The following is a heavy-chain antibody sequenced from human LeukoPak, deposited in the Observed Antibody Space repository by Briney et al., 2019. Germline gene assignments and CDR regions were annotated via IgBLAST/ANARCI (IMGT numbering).Heavy chain of an antibody. J-gene: IGHJ4*02. CDR1: GGSVTSGGSY. D-gene: IGHD3-10*01. Sequence: SQTLSLTCSVSGGSVTSGGSYWSCIRQHPGKGLEWIGYIYYSGYTFYSPSLKNRFFISLDTSKNQFSLKFNSVTAADTAVYYCARGGFYGSGSLFDSWGQGTLVTVSS. V-gene: IGHV4-31*03. CDR2: IYYSGYT. CDR3: ARGGFYGSGSLFDS.